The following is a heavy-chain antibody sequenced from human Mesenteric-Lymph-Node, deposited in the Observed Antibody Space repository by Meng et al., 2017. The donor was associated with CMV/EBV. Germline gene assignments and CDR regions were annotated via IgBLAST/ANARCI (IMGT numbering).Heavy chain of an antibody. V-gene: IGHV3-74*01. CDR2: INSDGSST. CDR1: GFTFSSYW. J-gene: IGHJ4*02. Sequence: LTGAASGFTFSSYWMHWVRQAPGKGLVWVSRINSDGSSTNYADSVKGRFTISRDNAKSTLYLQMNSLRADDTAVYYCARRGLTTVNPVGYDYWGQGTLVTVSS. D-gene: IGHD4-11*01. CDR3: ARRGLTTVNPVGYDY.